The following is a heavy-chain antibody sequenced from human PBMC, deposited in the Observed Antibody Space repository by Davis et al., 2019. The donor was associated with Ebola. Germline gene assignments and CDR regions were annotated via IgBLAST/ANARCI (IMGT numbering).Heavy chain of an antibody. CDR3: ARDRRIVVVPAAKYYYYGMDV. V-gene: IGHV3-21*01. CDR1: GFTFSDYS. D-gene: IGHD2-2*01. J-gene: IGHJ6*02. CDR2: ISGTSVYI. Sequence: PGGSLRLSCAASGFTFSDYSMNWVRQAPGKGLEWVSSISGTSVYIYYADSVKGRFTISRDNAKNSLYLQMNSLRAEDTAVYYCARDRRIVVVPAAKYYYYGMDVWGQGTTVTVSS.